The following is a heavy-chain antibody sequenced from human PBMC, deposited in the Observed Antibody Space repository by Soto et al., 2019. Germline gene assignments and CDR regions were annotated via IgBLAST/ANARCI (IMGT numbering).Heavy chain of an antibody. CDR3: AQSYYYDRSGAQN. D-gene: IGHD3-22*01. CDR1: GGSISSYY. V-gene: IGHV4-59*01. J-gene: IGHJ4*02. CDR2: IYYSGST. Sequence: XETLSLTCTVSGGSISSYYWSWIRQPPGKGLEWIGYIYYSGSTNYNPSLKSRVTISVDTSKNQFSLKLSSVTAADTAVYYCAQSYYYDRSGAQNCGQATLVTVS.